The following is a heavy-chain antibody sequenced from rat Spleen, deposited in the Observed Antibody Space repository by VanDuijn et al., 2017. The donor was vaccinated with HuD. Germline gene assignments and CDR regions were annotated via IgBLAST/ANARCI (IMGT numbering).Heavy chain of an antibody. V-gene: IGHV5-31*01. Sequence: EVQLVESGGGLVQPGRSLKLSCVASGFTFNNYWMTWIRQAPGKGLEWVASITNTGGSTYYPDSVKGRFTISRDNAKSTLYLQMDSLRSEDTATYYCKTQNSFMYTTDSYYWYFDFWGPGTMVTVSS. CDR3: KTQNSFMYTTDSYYWYFDF. CDR1: GFTFNNYW. J-gene: IGHJ1*01. D-gene: IGHD1-6*01. CDR2: ITNTGGST.